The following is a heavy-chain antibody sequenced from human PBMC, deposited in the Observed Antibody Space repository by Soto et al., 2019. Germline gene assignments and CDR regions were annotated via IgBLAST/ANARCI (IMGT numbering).Heavy chain of an antibody. D-gene: IGHD3-16*02. CDR3: AKDLMITFGGVIVPYYFDY. V-gene: IGHV3-23*01. CDR2: ISGSGGST. CDR1: GFTFSSYA. Sequence: PGGSLRLSCAASGFTFSSYAMSWVRQAPGKGLEWVSAISGSGGSTYYADSVKGRFTISRDNSKNTLYLQMNGLRAEDTAVYYCAKDLMITFGGVIVPYYFDYWGQGTLVTVSS. J-gene: IGHJ4*02.